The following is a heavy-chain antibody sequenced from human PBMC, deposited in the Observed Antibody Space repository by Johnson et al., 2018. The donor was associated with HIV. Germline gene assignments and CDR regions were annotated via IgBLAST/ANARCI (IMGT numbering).Heavy chain of an antibody. V-gene: IGHV3-30*18. J-gene: IGHJ3*02. CDR1: GSTFSSYG. Sequence: QMQLVESGGGAAQPGRSLRLSCVASGSTFSSYGMHWVRQTPGKGLELVAVIPYNGTNTWYAESVKGRFTISTDNSTNTMYLQLNSLRPEDTAVFYCVKDRGGRFSGSYLSLRVSAFDIWGQGTMVTVSS. CDR2: IPYNGTNT. CDR3: VKDRGGRFSGSYLSLRVSAFDI. D-gene: IGHD1-26*01.